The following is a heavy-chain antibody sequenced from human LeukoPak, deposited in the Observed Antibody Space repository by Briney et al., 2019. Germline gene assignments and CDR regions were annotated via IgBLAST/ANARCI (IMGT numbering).Heavy chain of an antibody. CDR2: ISGSGGST. V-gene: IGHV3-23*01. Sequence: GGSLRLSCAASGFTFSSYGMHWVRQAPGKGLEWVSAISGSGGSTYYADSVKGRFTISRDNSKNTLYLQMNSLRAEDTAVYYCAKAALYSAPSSGYFGYWGQGTLVTVSS. D-gene: IGHD3-22*01. CDR1: GFTFSSYG. CDR3: AKAALYSAPSSGYFGY. J-gene: IGHJ4*02.